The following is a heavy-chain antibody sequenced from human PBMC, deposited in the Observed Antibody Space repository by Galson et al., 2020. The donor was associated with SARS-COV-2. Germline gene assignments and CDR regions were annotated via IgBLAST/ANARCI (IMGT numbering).Heavy chain of an antibody. D-gene: IGHD3-22*01. CDR3: ARDDSMLRDAFDI. CDR2: ISYDGSNK. Sequence: LSLTCAASGFTFSSYGMHWVRQAPGKGLEWVAVISYDGSNKYYADSVKGRFTISRDNSKNTLYLQMNSLRAEDTSVYYCARDDSMLRDAFDIWGQGTMVTVSS. V-gene: IGHV3-30*03. CDR1: GFTFSSYG. J-gene: IGHJ3*02.